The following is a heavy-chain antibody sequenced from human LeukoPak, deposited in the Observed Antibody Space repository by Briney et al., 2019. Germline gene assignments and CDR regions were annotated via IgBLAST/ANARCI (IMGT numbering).Heavy chain of an antibody. J-gene: IGHJ6*03. CDR3: ARASLLARGYHYYMDV. Sequence: GGSLRLSCAASGFTLNSYAMHWVRQAPGKGLQWVAVISSDGSSEFSADSVKGRFTISRDNSKNALYLQMNTLRAEDTAVYYCARASLLARGYHYYMDVWGKGTTVTDSS. CDR1: GFTLNSYA. D-gene: IGHD3-3*02. V-gene: IGHV3-30*01. CDR2: ISSDGSSE.